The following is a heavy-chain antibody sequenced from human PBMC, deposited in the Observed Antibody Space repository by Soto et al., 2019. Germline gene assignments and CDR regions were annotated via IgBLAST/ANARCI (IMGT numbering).Heavy chain of an antibody. V-gene: IGHV3-30-3*01. J-gene: IGHJ4*02. CDR2: ISYDGSNK. CDR1: GFTFSSYA. CDR3: ASDPLDY. Sequence: QVQLVESGGGVVQPGRSLRLSCAASGFTFSSYAMHWVRQAPGKGLEWVAVISYDGSNKYYADSVKGRFTISRDNSENPLYLQMNSLRAEDTAVYYCASDPLDYWGQGTLVTVSS.